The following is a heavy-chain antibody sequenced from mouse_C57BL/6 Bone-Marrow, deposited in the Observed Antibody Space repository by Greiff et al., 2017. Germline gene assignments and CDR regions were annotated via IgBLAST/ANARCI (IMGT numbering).Heavy chain of an antibody. CDR2: INPNNGGT. Sequence: EVQLQQSGPELVKPGASVKISCKASGYTFTDYYMNWVKQSNGKSLEWIGDINPNNGGTSYNQKFKGKAPLTVDKSSSTAYIELRILTSEDSAVYYSARSHYYGSSYENYWGQGTTLTVSS. D-gene: IGHD1-1*01. CDR1: GYTFTDYY. CDR3: ARSHYYGSSYENY. V-gene: IGHV1-26*01. J-gene: IGHJ2*01.